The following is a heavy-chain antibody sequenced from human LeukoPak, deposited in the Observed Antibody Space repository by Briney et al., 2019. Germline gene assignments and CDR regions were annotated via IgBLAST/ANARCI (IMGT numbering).Heavy chain of an antibody. V-gene: IGHV3-74*01. J-gene: IGHJ3*01. D-gene: IGHD1-14*01. CDR3: VVVVEPPDSDGFDV. CDR2: INADGSTA. Sequence: GGSLRLSCAASGFTFGNSWVHWVRQAPGKGLVWVSLINADGSTATYADSVKGRFTISRDNARNTLSLQINSLTIEDTAVYYCVVVVEPPDSDGFDVWGQGTMITVSS. CDR1: GFTFGNSW.